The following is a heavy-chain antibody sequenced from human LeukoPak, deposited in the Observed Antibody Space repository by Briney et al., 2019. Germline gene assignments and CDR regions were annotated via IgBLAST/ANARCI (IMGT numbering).Heavy chain of an antibody. Sequence: PGGSLRLSCAASGFTFSSYAMTWVRQAPGKGLEWVSGISSSGGRTNYADSVKGRFTISRDNSKNTLYLQMNSLRAEDTAVYYCARGDYDNDAFDIWGQGTMVTVSS. CDR1: GFTFSSYA. V-gene: IGHV3-23*01. CDR2: ISSSGGRT. J-gene: IGHJ3*02. CDR3: ARGDYDNDAFDI. D-gene: IGHD3-22*01.